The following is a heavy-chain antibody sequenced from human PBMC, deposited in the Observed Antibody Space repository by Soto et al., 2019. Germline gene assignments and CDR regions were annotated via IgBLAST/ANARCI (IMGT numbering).Heavy chain of an antibody. CDR1: GFRFRDYW. J-gene: IGHJ5*02. V-gene: IGHV3-7*03. D-gene: IGHD3-16*02. CDR3: AAYCYTMTCTHFHGYS. CDR2: IKQDESDK. Sequence: VGSLRLSCAVSGFRFRDYWMSWVRQAPGKGLEWVANIKQDESDKYYVDSVKGRFTISRDNAKNALYLQMNSLRVEDTAVYYCAAYCYTMTCTHFHGYSWGQGTQVTVSS.